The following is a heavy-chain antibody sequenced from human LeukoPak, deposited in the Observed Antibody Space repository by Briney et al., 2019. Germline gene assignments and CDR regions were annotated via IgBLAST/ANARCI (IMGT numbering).Heavy chain of an antibody. CDR2: IYSGGST. Sequence: GGSLRLSCAASGFTVSSNYMSWVRQAPGKGLEWVSVIYSGGSTYYADSVKGRFTISRDNSKNTLYLQMNSLRAEDTAVYYCAKYMTTVTTLDYWGQGTLVTVSS. J-gene: IGHJ4*02. CDR1: GFTVSSNY. D-gene: IGHD4-17*01. CDR3: AKYMTTVTTLDY. V-gene: IGHV3-66*01.